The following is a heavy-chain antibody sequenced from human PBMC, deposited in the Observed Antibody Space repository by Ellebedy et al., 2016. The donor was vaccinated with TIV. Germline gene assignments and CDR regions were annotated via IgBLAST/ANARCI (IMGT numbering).Heavy chain of an antibody. D-gene: IGHD6-19*01. CDR1: GFTFSSYA. Sequence: GESLKISCEASGFTFSSYAMHWVRQAPGKGLEWVAVISYDGSNKYYADSVKGRFTISRDNSKNTLYLQMNSLRAEDTAVYYCARDPGGQWLTPNWFDPWGQGTLVTVSS. CDR3: ARDPGGQWLTPNWFDP. J-gene: IGHJ5*02. CDR2: ISYDGSNK. V-gene: IGHV3-30-3*01.